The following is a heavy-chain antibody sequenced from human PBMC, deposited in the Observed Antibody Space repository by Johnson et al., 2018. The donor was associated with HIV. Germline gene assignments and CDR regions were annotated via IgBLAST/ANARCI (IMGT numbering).Heavy chain of an antibody. J-gene: IGHJ3*02. D-gene: IGHD2-15*01. CDR1: GFTFSSYG. V-gene: IGHV3-30*03. CDR3: ASSAPGLLPNDAFDI. Sequence: QVQLVESGGGVVQPGRSLRLSCAASGFTFSSYGMHWVRQAPGKGLEWVAVISYDVSNKYYADSVTGRFTISRDNSKNTLYLQMNSLRAEDTAVYYCASSAPGLLPNDAFDIWGQGTMVTVSS. CDR2: ISYDVSNK.